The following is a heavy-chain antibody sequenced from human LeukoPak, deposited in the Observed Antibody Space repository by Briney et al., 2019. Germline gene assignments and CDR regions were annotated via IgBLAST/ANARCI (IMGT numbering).Heavy chain of an antibody. CDR3: TTWDEKYSSSAHWDDAFVI. CDR2: TMSKRSSETT. J-gene: IGHJ3*02. D-gene: IGHD6-6*01. V-gene: IGHV3-15*01. Sequence: GGSLRLSCAASGISFTNAWMTWLRQAPGKGLEWVGRTMSKRSSETTHYAAPVKGRFAFSRDDSANTVYLQMNTLKIEDAAVYYCTTWDEKYSSSAHWDDAFVIWGQGTMVTVSS. CDR1: GISFTNAW.